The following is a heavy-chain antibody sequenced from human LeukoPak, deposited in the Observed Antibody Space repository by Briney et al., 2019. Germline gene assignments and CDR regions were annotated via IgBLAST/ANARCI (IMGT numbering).Heavy chain of an antibody. J-gene: IGHJ3*02. V-gene: IGHV3-30-3*01. D-gene: IGHD3-22*01. CDR2: ISYDGSNK. CDR3: ARDRPSVTMIVVVTPMGAFDI. Sequence: GGSLRLSCAASGFSFSSYAMSWVRQAPGKGLEWVAVISYDGSNKYYADSVKGRFTISRDNSKNTLYLQMNSLRAEDTAVYYCARDRPSVTMIVVVTPMGAFDIWGQGTMVTVSS. CDR1: GFSFSSYA.